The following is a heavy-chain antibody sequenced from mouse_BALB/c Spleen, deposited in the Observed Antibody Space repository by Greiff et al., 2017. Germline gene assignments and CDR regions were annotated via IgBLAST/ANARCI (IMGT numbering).Heavy chain of an antibody. CDR2: ISSGGGST. V-gene: IGHV5-12-1*01. CDR1: GFAFSSYD. D-gene: IGHD2-2*01. CDR3: ASFYGYDGAWFAY. Sequence: EVKLMESGGGLVKPGGSLKLSCAASGFAFSSYDMSWVRQTPEKRLEWVAYISSGGGSTYYPDTVKGRFTISRDKAKNTLYLQMSSLKSEDTAMYYCASFYGYDGAWFAYWGQGTLVTVSA. J-gene: IGHJ3*01.